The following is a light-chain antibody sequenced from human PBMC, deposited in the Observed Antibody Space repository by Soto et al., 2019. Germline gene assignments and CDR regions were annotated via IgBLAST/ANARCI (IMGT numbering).Light chain of an antibody. CDR3: FSYTASAMWV. Sequence: QSVLTQPRSVSGSPGQSVTISCTGTNSDVGAYTFVSWYQQLPGKAPKLIISAVSYRPSGVPDRFSGSKSGNTASLTISGLQAEDEADYYCFSYTASAMWVFGGGTKVTVL. CDR1: NSDVGAYTF. J-gene: IGLJ3*02. CDR2: AVS. V-gene: IGLV2-11*01.